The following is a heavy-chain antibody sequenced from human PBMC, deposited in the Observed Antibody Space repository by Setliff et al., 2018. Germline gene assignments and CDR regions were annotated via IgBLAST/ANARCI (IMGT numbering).Heavy chain of an antibody. CDR3: ARHPYYYGSGTYLDNNNRWFDP. V-gene: IGHV4-39*01. Sequence: SETLSLTCSVSGGSITSRSYYWGWIRQSPGKGLEWLGTIYYSGTTYYNSSLRSRVSISTDTSKNEFSLRLSSVTAADTAVYYCARHPYYYGSGTYLDNNNRWFDPWGQGTLVTVSS. J-gene: IGHJ5*02. D-gene: IGHD3-10*01. CDR1: GGSITSRSYY. CDR2: IYYSGTT.